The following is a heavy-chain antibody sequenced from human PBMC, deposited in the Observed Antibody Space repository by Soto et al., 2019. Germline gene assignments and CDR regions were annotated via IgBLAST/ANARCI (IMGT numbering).Heavy chain of an antibody. D-gene: IGHD3-10*01. Sequence: GGSLRLSCAASGFTFSNYAMTWVRQAPGKGLDWVSAIIISGGSTYYADSVKGRFTISRDNSKNTLYLQMNSLRAEDTAVYYCAKGNSAYYYYYMDVWGKGTTVTVSS. CDR2: IIISGGST. V-gene: IGHV3-23*01. CDR1: GFTFSNYA. CDR3: AKGNSAYYYYYMDV. J-gene: IGHJ6*03.